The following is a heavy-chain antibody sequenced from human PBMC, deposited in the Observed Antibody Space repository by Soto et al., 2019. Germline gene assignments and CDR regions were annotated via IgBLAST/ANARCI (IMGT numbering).Heavy chain of an antibody. CDR2: IWYDGSNK. CDR3: ARESGEQQLVPVGPADAFDI. CDR1: GFTFSSYG. J-gene: IGHJ3*02. V-gene: IGHV3-33*01. D-gene: IGHD6-13*01. Sequence: PGGSLRLSCAASGFTFSSYGMHWVRQAPGKGLEWVAVIWYDGSNKYYADSVKGRFTISRDNSKNTLYLQMNSLRSDDTAVYYCARESGEQQLVPVGPADAFDIWGQGTMVTVSS.